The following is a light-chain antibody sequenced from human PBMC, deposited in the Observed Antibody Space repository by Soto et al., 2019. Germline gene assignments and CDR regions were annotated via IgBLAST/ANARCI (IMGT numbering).Light chain of an antibody. CDR2: DAS. J-gene: IGKJ1*01. V-gene: IGKV3-15*01. Sequence: EKVMTQSPATLSVSPGERATLSCRASQRVSSTLACYQQKPGHAPSLLIYDASTRATGIPARFSGSGSGTEFTRTISSLQSEDLAVYYCQQYDDWPETFGQGTKVELK. CDR1: QRVSST. CDR3: QQYDDWPET.